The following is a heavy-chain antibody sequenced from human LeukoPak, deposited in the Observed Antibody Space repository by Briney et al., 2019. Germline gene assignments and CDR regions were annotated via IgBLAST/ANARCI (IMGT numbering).Heavy chain of an antibody. CDR2: ISYDGSNK. Sequence: PGRSLRLSCAASGFTFSSYAMHWVRQAPGKGLEWVAVISYDGSNKYYADSVKGRFTISRDNSKNTLYLQMNSLRAEDTAVYYCAKDRTPYGDYEGYWGQGTLVTVSS. D-gene: IGHD4-17*01. V-gene: IGHV3-30*04. CDR3: AKDRTPYGDYEGY. J-gene: IGHJ4*02. CDR1: GFTFSSYA.